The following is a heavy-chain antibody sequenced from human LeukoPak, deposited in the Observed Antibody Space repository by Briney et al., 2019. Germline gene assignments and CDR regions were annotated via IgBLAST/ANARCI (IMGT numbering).Heavy chain of an antibody. V-gene: IGHV3-9*01. CDR2: FSWYRGSI. CDR3: AKGASGIVGATGSFLFDY. J-gene: IGHJ4*02. Sequence: GGALRLSCAASGFTFDDYAMDWVRQAPGNGVGWGYGFSWYRGSIGYAHAVKGRFTIYRDNAKNSLYMQMNSLRAEDTALYYCAKGASGIVGATGSFLFDYWGQGTLVTVSS. D-gene: IGHD1-26*01. CDR1: GFTFDDYA.